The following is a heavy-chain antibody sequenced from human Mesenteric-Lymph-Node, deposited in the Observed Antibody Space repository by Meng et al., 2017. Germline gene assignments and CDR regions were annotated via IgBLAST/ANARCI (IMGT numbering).Heavy chain of an antibody. Sequence: QLRRWGAGLLMPPETLSPTCTFAGGSISSSSYSWAWIRQPPGEGLEWIGSVVYSGTTYYTSSLKSRVSISVDTSKNQFSLKLSSVTAADTAVYYCARHHHSPTFDYWGQGTLVTVSS. J-gene: IGHJ4*02. CDR2: VVYSGTT. CDR1: GGSISSSSYS. CDR3: ARHHHSPTFDY. V-gene: IGHV4-39*01. D-gene: IGHD1-14*01.